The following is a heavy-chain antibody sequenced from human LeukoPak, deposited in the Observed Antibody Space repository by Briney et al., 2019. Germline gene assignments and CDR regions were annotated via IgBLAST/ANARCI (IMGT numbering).Heavy chain of an antibody. CDR2: ISSSSSYI. CDR1: GFTFSSYG. V-gene: IGHV3-21*01. CDR3: ARDSGYCSGGSCYSYAFDI. Sequence: GGSLRLSCAASGFTFSSYGMHWVRQAPGKGLEWVSSISSSSSYIYYADSVKGRFTISRDNAKNSLYLQMNSLRAEDTAVYYCARDSGYCSGGSCYSYAFDIWGQGTMVTVSS. J-gene: IGHJ3*02. D-gene: IGHD2-15*01.